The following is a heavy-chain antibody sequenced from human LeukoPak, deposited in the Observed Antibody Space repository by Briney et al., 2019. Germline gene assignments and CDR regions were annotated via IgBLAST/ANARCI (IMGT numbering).Heavy chain of an antibody. V-gene: IGHV1-69*06. Sequence: ASVRVSCKASGGTFSSYAMSWVRQAPGQGLEWMGGIIPIFGTANYAQKFQGRVTITADKSTSTAYMELSSLRSEDTAVYYCARDTGGGYFDYWGQGTLVTVSS. CDR2: IIPIFGTA. CDR3: ARDTGGGYFDY. D-gene: IGHD1-26*01. CDR1: GGTFSSYA. J-gene: IGHJ4*02.